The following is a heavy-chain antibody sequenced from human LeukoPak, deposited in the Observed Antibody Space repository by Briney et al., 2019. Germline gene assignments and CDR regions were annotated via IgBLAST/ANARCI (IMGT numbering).Heavy chain of an antibody. V-gene: IGHV3-66*01. CDR1: GFTVSSNY. D-gene: IGHD6-6*01. CDR3: ARDRGTTSSAGYYFDT. J-gene: IGHJ4*02. CDR2: IYSGGST. Sequence: PGGSLRLSCAASGFTVSSNYMSWVRQAPGKGLEWVSVIYSGGSTYYADSVKGRFTISRDNSKNTLYLQMNSLRAEDTAVYYCARDRGTTSSAGYYFDTWGQGALVTVSS.